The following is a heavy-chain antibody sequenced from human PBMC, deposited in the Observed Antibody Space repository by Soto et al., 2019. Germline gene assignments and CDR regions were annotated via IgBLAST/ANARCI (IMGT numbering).Heavy chain of an antibody. CDR2: ISYDGSNK. CDR3: AKLMSYNSPPYFDY. CDR1: GFTFANSA. Sequence: PGGSLRLSCAASGFTFANSAMSWVRQAPGKGLEWVAVISYDGSNKYYADSVKGRFTISRDNSKNTLYLQMNSLRAEDTAVYYCAKLMSYNSPPYFDYWGQGTLVTVSS. V-gene: IGHV3-30*18. J-gene: IGHJ4*02. D-gene: IGHD1-26*01.